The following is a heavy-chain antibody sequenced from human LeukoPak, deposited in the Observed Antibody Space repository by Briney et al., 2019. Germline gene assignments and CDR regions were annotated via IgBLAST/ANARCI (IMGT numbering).Heavy chain of an antibody. CDR2: MNPNSVNT. D-gene: IGHD4-17*01. V-gene: IGHV1-8*01. CDR3: AREDSYGRLS. Sequence: RASVKLSCKASGYTFTSYDITWVRQATGQGLEWMGWMNPNSVNTGYAQKFQGRVTMTRNTSISTAYMELSSLRSEDTAVYYCAREDSYGRLSWGQGTLVTVSS. J-gene: IGHJ4*02. CDR1: GYTFTSYD.